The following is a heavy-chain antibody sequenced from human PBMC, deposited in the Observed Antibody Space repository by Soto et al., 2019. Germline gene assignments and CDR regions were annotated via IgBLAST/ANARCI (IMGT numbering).Heavy chain of an antibody. CDR1: GYSFTGYY. CDR2: INPDSGAT. D-gene: IGHD2-8*02. V-gene: IGHV1-2*02. CDR3: AIGDYGPGGYPFPYFDY. Sequence: HEHLVQSGAEVKRPGASLKVSCKASGYSFTGYYIHWVRQAPGQGLEWMGWINPDSGATNYAQNFQGSVTLTSDTAISTASMDLTSLTSDDTAVYYCAIGDYGPGGYPFPYFDYWGQGTRVIVSS. J-gene: IGHJ4*02.